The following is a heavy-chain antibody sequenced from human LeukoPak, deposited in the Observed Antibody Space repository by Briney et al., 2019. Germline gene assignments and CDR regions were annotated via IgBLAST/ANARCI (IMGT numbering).Heavy chain of an antibody. D-gene: IGHD6-19*01. Sequence: ASVKVSCKASGYTFTSYGISWVQQAPGQGLEWMGRISAYNGNTNYAQKIQGRFTMTTDTSTSTAYMELRSLRSEDTAVYYCARDSGQAASGDYWGQGTLVTVSS. CDR3: ARDSGQAASGDY. J-gene: IGHJ4*02. CDR1: GYTFTSYG. V-gene: IGHV1-18*01. CDR2: ISAYNGNT.